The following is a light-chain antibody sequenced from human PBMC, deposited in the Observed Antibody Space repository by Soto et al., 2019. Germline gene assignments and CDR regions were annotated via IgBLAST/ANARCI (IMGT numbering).Light chain of an antibody. J-gene: IGKJ3*01. CDR3: QQSYSTPFT. Sequence: DIQLTQTPSSLTASVGDSVTITCQASQDITKYLNWYQHKPGKAPHLLIYAASTSQGGVPSRFSGSGSGTDFPLSISSLQPEDFATYYCQQSYSTPFTFCPGTKVDI. CDR2: AAS. CDR1: QDITKY. V-gene: IGKV1-39*01.